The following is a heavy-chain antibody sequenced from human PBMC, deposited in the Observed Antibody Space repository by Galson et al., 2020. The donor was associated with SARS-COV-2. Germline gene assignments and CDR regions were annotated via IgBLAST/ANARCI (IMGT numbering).Heavy chain of an antibody. J-gene: IGHJ4*02. V-gene: IGHV3-15*01. CDR3: TTYRHYDYVWVSYRPVDY. Sequence: GGSLRLSCAASGFTFSNAWMNWVRQAPGKGLEWGGRIKSKTDGGTTDYAAPVKGRFTISRDESKNTLDLQMNSLKNEDTAVYYCTTYRHYDYVWVSYRPVDYWGQGSLVTVSS. CDR2: IKSKTDGGTT. CDR1: GFTFSNAW. D-gene: IGHD3-16*02.